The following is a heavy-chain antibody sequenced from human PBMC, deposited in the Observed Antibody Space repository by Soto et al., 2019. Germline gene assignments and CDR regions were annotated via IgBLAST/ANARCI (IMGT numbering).Heavy chain of an antibody. CDR3: AKPGGSYCSGGSCYEDDAFDI. Sequence: SLRLSCAASGFTFDDYAMHWVRQAPGKGLEWVSGISWNSGSIGYADSVKGRFTISRDNAKNSLYLQMNSLRAEDTALYYCAKPGGSYCSGGSCYEDDAFDIWGQGTMVTVSS. CDR2: ISWNSGSI. CDR1: GFTFDDYA. D-gene: IGHD2-15*01. V-gene: IGHV3-9*01. J-gene: IGHJ3*02.